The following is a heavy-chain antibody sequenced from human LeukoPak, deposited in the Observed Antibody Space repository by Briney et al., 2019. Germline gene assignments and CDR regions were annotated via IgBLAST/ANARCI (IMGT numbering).Heavy chain of an antibody. D-gene: IGHD3-22*01. Sequence: GGSLRLSCAASGFTFDDYAMHWVRQAPGKGLEWVSLISGDGGSTYYADSVKGRFTISRDNSKNSLYLQMNSLRTEDTALYYCAKDAPYYYDSSGYSGFDYWGQGTMVTVSS. CDR3: AKDAPYYYDSSGYSGFDY. CDR2: ISGDGGST. CDR1: GFTFDDYA. J-gene: IGHJ3*01. V-gene: IGHV3-43*02.